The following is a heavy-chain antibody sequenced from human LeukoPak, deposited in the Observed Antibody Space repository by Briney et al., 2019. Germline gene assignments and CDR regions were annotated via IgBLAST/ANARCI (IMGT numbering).Heavy chain of an antibody. Sequence: GESLKISCKGSGYSFTSYWIGWARQMPGKGLEWMGIIYPGDSDTRYSPSFQGQVTISADKSISTAYLQWSSLKASDTAMYYCARLPYSSGWYRYFQHRGQGNLVTVSS. J-gene: IGHJ1*01. CDR1: GYSFTSYW. CDR2: IYPGDSDT. D-gene: IGHD6-19*01. CDR3: ARLPYSSGWYRYFQH. V-gene: IGHV5-51*01.